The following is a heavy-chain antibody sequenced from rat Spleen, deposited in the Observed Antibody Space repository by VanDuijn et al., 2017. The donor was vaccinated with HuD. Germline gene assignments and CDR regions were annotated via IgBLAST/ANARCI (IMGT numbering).Heavy chain of an antibody. D-gene: IGHD1-12*01. CDR1: GFTFSNYG. V-gene: IGHV5S13*01. CDR3: TTARNVPSYWYFDF. Sequence: EVQLVESGGGLVQPGRSLKLSCAASGFTFSNYGMAWVRLGPTEGLEWVASISHTGGNTYYRDSVKGRFTISGDNARSTLYLQMDGLRSEDTATYYCTTARNVPSYWYFDFWGPGTMVTVSS. CDR2: ISHTGGNT. J-gene: IGHJ1*01.